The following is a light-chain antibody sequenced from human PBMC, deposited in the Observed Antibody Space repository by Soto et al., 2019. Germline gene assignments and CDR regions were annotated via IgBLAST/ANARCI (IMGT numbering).Light chain of an antibody. CDR3: QSYDSSLSVLYV. V-gene: IGLV1-40*01. CDR1: SSNIGAGYD. J-gene: IGLJ1*01. CDR2: GNS. Sequence: QSALTQPPSVSGAPGQRVTISCTGSSSNIGAGYDVHWYQQLPGTAPKLLIYGNSNRPSGVPDRFSGSKSGTSASLAITGLQAEDEADYYCQSYDSSLSVLYVFGTGTKLTV.